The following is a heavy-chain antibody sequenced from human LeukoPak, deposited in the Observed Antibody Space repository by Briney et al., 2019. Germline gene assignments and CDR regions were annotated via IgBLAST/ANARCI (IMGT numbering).Heavy chain of an antibody. J-gene: IGHJ4*02. D-gene: IGHD6-19*01. Sequence: GGSLRLSCAASGFTFSSFWMHWVRQAPGKGLVWVSRINSVGSSTSFADSVKGRFTISRDNAKNTLYLQMNSLRAEDTAVYYCARERTSGWDAFDFWGQGTLVTVSS. V-gene: IGHV3-74*01. CDR2: INSVGSST. CDR1: GFTFSSFW. CDR3: ARERTSGWDAFDF.